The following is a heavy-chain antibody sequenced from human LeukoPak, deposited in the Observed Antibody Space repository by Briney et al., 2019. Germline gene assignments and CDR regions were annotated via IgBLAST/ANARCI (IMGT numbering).Heavy chain of an antibody. CDR1: GFTFSSYW. D-gene: IGHD6-19*01. Sequence: GGSLRLSCAASGFTFSSYWMSWVRQAPGKGLEWVANIKQDGSEKYYVDSVKGRFTISRDNAKNSLYLQMNSLRAEDTAVFYCARAGSSGSVDYWGQGTLVTVSS. CDR3: ARAGSSGSVDY. J-gene: IGHJ4*02. V-gene: IGHV3-7*01. CDR2: IKQDGSEK.